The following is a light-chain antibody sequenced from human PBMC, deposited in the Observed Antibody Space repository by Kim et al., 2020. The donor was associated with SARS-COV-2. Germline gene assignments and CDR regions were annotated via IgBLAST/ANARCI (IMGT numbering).Light chain of an antibody. Sequence: LSPGERATLSCRASQSVSSYLAWYQQKPGQAPRLLIYDASNRATGIPARFSGSGSGTDFTLTISSLEPEGFAVYYCQQRSNWPLTFGGGTKVDIK. J-gene: IGKJ4*01. CDR3: QQRSNWPLT. V-gene: IGKV3-11*01. CDR1: QSVSSY. CDR2: DAS.